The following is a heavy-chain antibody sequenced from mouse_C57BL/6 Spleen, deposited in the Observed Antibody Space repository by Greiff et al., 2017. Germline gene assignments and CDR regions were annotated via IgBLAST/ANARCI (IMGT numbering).Heavy chain of an antibody. D-gene: IGHD2-10*01. CDR3: ARTSLLYYAMDY. CDR2: IYPGDGDT. CDR1: GYAFSSYW. Sequence: HVQLQPSWAELVKPGASVQISCKASGYAFSSYWMNWVKQRPGKGLEWIGQIYPGDGDTNYNGKFKGKATLTADKSSSTAYMQLSSLTSEDSAVYFCARTSLLYYAMDYWGQGTSVTVSS. V-gene: IGHV1-80*01. J-gene: IGHJ4*01.